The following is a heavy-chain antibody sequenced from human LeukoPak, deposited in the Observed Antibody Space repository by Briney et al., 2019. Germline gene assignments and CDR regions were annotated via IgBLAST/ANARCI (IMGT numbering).Heavy chain of an antibody. V-gene: IGHV4-39*01. Sequence: PSETLSLTCTVSGGSIRISTYYWDWIRQPPGKGLEWIGSVFYSGSTYYSPSLKSRVTISVDTSKNQFSLKLSSVTAADTAVYYCARRVFDGSDYHYIDSCGQGTLVTVSS. CDR1: GGSIRISTYY. J-gene: IGHJ4*02. CDR3: ARRVFDGSDYHYIDS. CDR2: VFYSGST. D-gene: IGHD3-22*01.